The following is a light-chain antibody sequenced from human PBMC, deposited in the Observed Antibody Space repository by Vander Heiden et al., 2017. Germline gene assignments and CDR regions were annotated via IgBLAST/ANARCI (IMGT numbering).Light chain of an antibody. J-gene: IGKJ2*01. V-gene: IGKV1-39*01. Sequence: DSWVTQSPSSLSASVGDRVTITCRASQRISTYLNWYQQKPGKPPNLLIYAASNLQSGVPSRFSGSGSGTDFTLTISSLQPEDFAIYHCQQIYTTPLTFGQGTKLDIK. CDR1: QRISTY. CDR2: AAS. CDR3: QQIYTTPLT.